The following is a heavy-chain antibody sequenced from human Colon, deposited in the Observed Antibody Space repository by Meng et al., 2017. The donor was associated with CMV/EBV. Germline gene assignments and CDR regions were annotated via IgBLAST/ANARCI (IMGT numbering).Heavy chain of an antibody. D-gene: IGHD3-16*01. CDR1: GYIFNKHG. Sequence: ASVKVSCKASGYIFNKHGINWVRQAPGRGLEWMGWINLWNGDIKYAQKFQGRLTVSADTSTSTAHMELRSLTSGDTAVYYCARDLFSPGGNSCFDNWGQRTVVTVSS. CDR3: ARDLFSPGGNSCFDN. V-gene: IGHV1-18*01. CDR2: INLWNGDI. J-gene: IGHJ4*02.